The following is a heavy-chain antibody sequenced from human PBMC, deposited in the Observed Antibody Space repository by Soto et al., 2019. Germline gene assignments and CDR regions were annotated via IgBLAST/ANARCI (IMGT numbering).Heavy chain of an antibody. V-gene: IGHV4-31*03. CDR3: TRGLDRAKLGY. CDR1: DGSIDSGSYY. J-gene: IGHJ4*02. D-gene: IGHD1-26*01. Sequence: QVQLKESGPGLVKPSQTLSLTCTVSDGSIDSGSYYRSWVRQYPGKGLEWIGSIHYSGSIYYSPSPRSRLTMSADTSKNQFSLKLSSVTVADTAVYYCTRGLDRAKLGYWGQGIQVIVSS. CDR2: IHYSGSI.